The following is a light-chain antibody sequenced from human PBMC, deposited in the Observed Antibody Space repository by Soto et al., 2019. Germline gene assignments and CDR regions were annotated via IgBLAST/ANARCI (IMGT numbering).Light chain of an antibody. J-gene: IGLJ2*01. V-gene: IGLV2-8*01. Sequence: QSVLTQPPSASGSPGQSVTISCTGTSSDVGGYKYVSWYQQHPGTAPKLMIYEVNKRPSGVPDRFSGSKSGNTASLTVSGLQAEDEADYYCSSYAGSNSVVFGGGTKLTVL. CDR2: EVN. CDR3: SSYAGSNSVV. CDR1: SSDVGGYKY.